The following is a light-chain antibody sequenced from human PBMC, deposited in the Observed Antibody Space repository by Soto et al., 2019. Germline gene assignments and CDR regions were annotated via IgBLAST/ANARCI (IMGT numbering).Light chain of an antibody. CDR2: AAS. V-gene: IGKV3-11*01. CDR3: QHRHNWPSLT. Sequence: EIVLTQSPGTLSLSPGERATLSCRASQSLNIHLAWYQQQPGRAPRLLIYAASNRATGIPARFSGSGSGTDFTLTISSLEPEDFAVYYCQHRHNWPSLTFGGGTRVEI. CDR1: QSLNIH. J-gene: IGKJ4*01.